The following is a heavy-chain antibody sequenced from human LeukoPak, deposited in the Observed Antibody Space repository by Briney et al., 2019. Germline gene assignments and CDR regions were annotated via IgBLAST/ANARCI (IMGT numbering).Heavy chain of an antibody. CDR1: GFTFSSYS. Sequence: PGGSLRLSCAASGFTFSSYSMNWVRQAPGKGLEWVSSISSRSSYIYHADSLKGRFTISRDNAKNSLYLQMNSLRAEDTAVYYCAGSADCSRTSCYAMDVWGKGTTVTVSS. J-gene: IGHJ6*03. CDR3: AGSADCSRTSCYAMDV. D-gene: IGHD2-2*01. V-gene: IGHV3-21*01. CDR2: ISSRSSYI.